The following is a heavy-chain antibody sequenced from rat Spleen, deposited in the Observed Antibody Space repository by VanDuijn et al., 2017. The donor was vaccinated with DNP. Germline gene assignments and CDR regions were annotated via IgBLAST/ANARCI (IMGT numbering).Heavy chain of an antibody. Sequence: EVHLVESGGDLVQPGRSLKLSCAASGFTFSDYNMAWVRQAPKKGLEWVATIHSDGSSTYYRDSVRGRFTFTRNNAENILYLEMDSLRSEDTATYYCARHYNNWYFDFWGPGTMVTVSS. CDR3: ARHYNNWYFDF. CDR2: IHSDGSST. J-gene: IGHJ1*01. V-gene: IGHV5-7*01. D-gene: IGHD1-10*01. CDR1: GFTFSDYN.